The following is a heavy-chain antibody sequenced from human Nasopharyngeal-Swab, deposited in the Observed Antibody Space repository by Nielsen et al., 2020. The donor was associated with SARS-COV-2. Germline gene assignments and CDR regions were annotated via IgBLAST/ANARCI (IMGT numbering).Heavy chain of an antibody. CDR2: ISGSGDNT. D-gene: IGHD4-17*01. CDR1: GFTYSTYA. CDR3: AKGVGYGDTGCFDE. Sequence: GGSLRLSCVASGFTYSTYAMSWVRLAPGKGLEWVSGISGSGDNTHYADSVMGRFTISRDNAMETLYLQMNSLRLDDTAVYYCAKGVGYGDTGCFDEWGQGTLVTASS. V-gene: IGHV3-23*01. J-gene: IGHJ4*02.